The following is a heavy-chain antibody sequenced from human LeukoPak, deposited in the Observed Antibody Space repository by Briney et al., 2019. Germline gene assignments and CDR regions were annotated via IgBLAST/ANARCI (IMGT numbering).Heavy chain of an antibody. CDR3: GGSSSSGYFDY. Sequence: SETLSLTCTVSGGSISSYYWSWIRQPAGKGLEWIGRIYTSGSTNYNPSLKSRVTISVDTSKNQFSLKLSSATAADTAVYYCGGSSSSGYFDYWGQGTLVTVSS. CDR1: GGSISSYY. D-gene: IGHD6-6*01. CDR2: IYTSGST. V-gene: IGHV4-4*07. J-gene: IGHJ4*02.